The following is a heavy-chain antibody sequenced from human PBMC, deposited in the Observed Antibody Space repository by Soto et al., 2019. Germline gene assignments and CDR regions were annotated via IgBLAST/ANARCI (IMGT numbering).Heavy chain of an antibody. CDR2: IHSSGST. CDR1: GASMNSYH. J-gene: IGHJ5*02. V-gene: IGHV4-4*07. D-gene: IGHD6-13*01. CDR3: ARDQGVAAAGITWFDP. Sequence: SETLSLTCTVSGASMNSYHWSWIRQPAGKGLERIGHIHSSGSTNYNPSLKSRVTMSVDTSKNQFSLRLMSLTAADTAVYYCARDQGVAAAGITWFDPWGQGSLVTVSS.